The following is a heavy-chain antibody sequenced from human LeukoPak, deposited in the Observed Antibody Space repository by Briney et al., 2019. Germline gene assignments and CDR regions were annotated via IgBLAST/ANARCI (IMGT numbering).Heavy chain of an antibody. J-gene: IGHJ6*03. Sequence: PSETLSLTCTVSGGSISSSSYYWGWIRQPPGKGLEWIGSIYYSGSTYYNPSLKSRVTISVDTSKNQFSLKLSSVTAADTAVYYCARVRAWYQAYYYYMDVWGKGTTVTVSS. CDR2: IYYSGST. CDR1: GGSISSSSYY. D-gene: IGHD3-10*01. CDR3: ARVRAWYQAYYYYMDV. V-gene: IGHV4-39*07.